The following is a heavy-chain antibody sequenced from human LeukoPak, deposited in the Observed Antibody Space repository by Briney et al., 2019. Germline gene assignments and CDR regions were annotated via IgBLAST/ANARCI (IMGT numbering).Heavy chain of an antibody. CDR2: INPNSSGT. J-gene: IGHJ4*02. Sequence: GASVKVSCKASGYTFTGYYMHWVRQAPGQGLEWMGWINPNSSGTNYAQKFQGRVTMTRDTSISTAYMELSRLRSDDTAVYYCARDRGIQLWLQYYFDYWGQGTLVTVSS. V-gene: IGHV1-2*02. CDR1: GYTFTGYY. D-gene: IGHD5-18*01. CDR3: ARDRGIQLWLQYYFDY.